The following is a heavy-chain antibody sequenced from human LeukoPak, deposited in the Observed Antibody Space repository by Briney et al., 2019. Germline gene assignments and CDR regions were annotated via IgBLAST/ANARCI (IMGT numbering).Heavy chain of an antibody. J-gene: IGHJ6*02. CDR2: IYYSGST. CDR1: GASITNYY. Sequence: KTAETLSLTCSVSGASITNYYWTWIRQPPGKGLEWIGYIYYSGSTYYNPSHKSRVTISVDTSKNQFSLKLSSVTAADTAVYYCARDRMGYGDYGGMDVWGQGTTVTVSS. V-gene: IGHV4-59*01. D-gene: IGHD4-17*01. CDR3: ARDRMGYGDYGGMDV.